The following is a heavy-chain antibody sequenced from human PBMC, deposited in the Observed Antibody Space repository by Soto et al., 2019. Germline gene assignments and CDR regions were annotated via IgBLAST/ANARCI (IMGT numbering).Heavy chain of an antibody. CDR3: ARAKGFCTGGSCYSVHPFYYGMDV. CDR2: IIPIFGAP. CDR1: GGTFSSYA. J-gene: IGHJ6*02. Sequence: ASVKVSCKASGGTFSSYAINWVRQAPGQGLEWMGGIIPIFGAPNYAQNFQGRVTITADESTSTAFMDLSSLRSDDTAIYYCARAKGFCTGGSCYSVHPFYYGMDVWGQGTTVTVSS. V-gene: IGHV1-69*13. D-gene: IGHD2-15*01.